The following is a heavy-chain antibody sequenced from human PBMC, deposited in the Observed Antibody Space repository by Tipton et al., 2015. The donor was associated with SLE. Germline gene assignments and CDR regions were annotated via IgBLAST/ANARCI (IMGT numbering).Heavy chain of an antibody. CDR2: INHSGST. J-gene: IGHJ3*01. V-gene: IGHV4-34*01. Sequence: TLSLTCAVYDGSFSDYYWSWIRQPPGRGLEWIGEINHSGSTNHNPSLKSRVTISVDTSKNQFSLRLSSVTAADTAVYYCARSLDTFDVWGQGTMVTVSS. CDR3: ARSLDTFDV. CDR1: DGSFSDYY.